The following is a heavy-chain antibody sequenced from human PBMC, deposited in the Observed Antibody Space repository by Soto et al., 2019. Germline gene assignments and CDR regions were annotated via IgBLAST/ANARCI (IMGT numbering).Heavy chain of an antibody. Sequence: QLQLQESGPGLVKPSETLSLTCNVSGVSISDTSYYWGWIRQPPGKGLEWIGTIYFNGNTFYNPSLKSRLNISGDTSKNQISLRRTSVTATDTAVYYCARQGSYWGQGTLVAVSS. CDR1: GVSISDTSYY. CDR3: ARQGSY. CDR2: IYFNGNT. V-gene: IGHV4-39*01. J-gene: IGHJ4*02.